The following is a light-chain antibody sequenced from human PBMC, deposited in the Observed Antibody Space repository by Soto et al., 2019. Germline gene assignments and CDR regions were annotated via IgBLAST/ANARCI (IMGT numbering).Light chain of an antibody. V-gene: IGLV1-40*01. Sequence: QSVLPQPPSVSGAPGQSVTISCSGSSSNLGAGYDVQWYRQFPGTAPKLLIYANSVRPSGVPDRFSGSKSGTSASLAITGLQAEDEADYYCQSYDSSLIVSKVFGTGTKVTVL. CDR3: QSYDSSLIVSKV. J-gene: IGLJ1*01. CDR1: SSNLGAGYD. CDR2: ANS.